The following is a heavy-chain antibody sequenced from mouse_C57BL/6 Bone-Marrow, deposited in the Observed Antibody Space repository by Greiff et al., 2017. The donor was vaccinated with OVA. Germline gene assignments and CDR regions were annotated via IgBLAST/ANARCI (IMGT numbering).Heavy chain of an antibody. CDR2: INPNNGGT. D-gene: IGHD1-1*01. Sequence: EVKLMESGPELVKPGASVKMSCKASGYTFTDYNMHWVKQSHGKSLEWIGYINPNNGGTSYNQKFKGKATLTVNKSSSTAYMELRSLTSEDSAVYYYARRATVVEYYFDYWGQGTTLTVSS. CDR3: ARRATVVEYYFDY. V-gene: IGHV1-22*01. J-gene: IGHJ2*01. CDR1: GYTFTDYN.